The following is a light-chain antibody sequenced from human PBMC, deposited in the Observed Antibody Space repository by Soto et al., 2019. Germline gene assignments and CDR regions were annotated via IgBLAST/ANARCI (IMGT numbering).Light chain of an antibody. J-gene: IGKJ5*01. V-gene: IGKV1-33*01. CDR3: QQYENLPT. Sequence: DIQMTQSPSSLAASLGDRVTITCRASQSISSYLNWYQQKPGRAPKLLIYDASNLEAGVPSRLRGSGSGTDFTFTISRLQPEDIATYYCQQYENLPTFGQGTRLEIK. CDR1: QSISSY. CDR2: DAS.